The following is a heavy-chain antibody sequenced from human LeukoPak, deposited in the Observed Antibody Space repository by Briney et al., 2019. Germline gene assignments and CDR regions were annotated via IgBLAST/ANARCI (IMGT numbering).Heavy chain of an antibody. CDR1: GDSISSGDYY. D-gene: IGHD3-22*01. Sequence: SSETLSLTCTVSGDSISSGDYYWSWIRQPAGKGLEWIGRISSSGSTNYNPSLKSRVTISVDTSKNQFSLKLSSVTAADTAVYYCARLWAYYYDSSGYYGDDYWGQGTLVTVSS. CDR2: ISSSGST. V-gene: IGHV4-61*02. CDR3: ARLWAYYYDSSGYYGDDY. J-gene: IGHJ4*02.